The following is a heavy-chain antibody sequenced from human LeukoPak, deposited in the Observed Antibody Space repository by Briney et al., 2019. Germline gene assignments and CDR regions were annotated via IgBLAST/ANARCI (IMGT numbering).Heavy chain of an antibody. Sequence: PGGSLRLSCAASGFTFSSYSMNWVRQAPGKGLEWVSSISSSSSYIYYADSVKGRFTISRDNAKNSLYLQMNSLRAEDTAVYYCAKDRTYYYGSGSYPNAFDIWGQGTMVTVSS. CDR1: GFTFSSYS. CDR2: ISSSSSYI. V-gene: IGHV3-21*01. D-gene: IGHD3-10*01. J-gene: IGHJ3*02. CDR3: AKDRTYYYGSGSYPNAFDI.